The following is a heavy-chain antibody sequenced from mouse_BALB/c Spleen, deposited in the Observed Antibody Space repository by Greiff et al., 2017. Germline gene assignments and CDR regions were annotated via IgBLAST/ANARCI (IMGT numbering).Heavy chain of an antibody. D-gene: IGHD1-1*01. CDR2: ILPGSGST. V-gene: IGHV1-9*01. CDR3: ARVHYYGSSYFDY. CDR1: GYTFSSYW. J-gene: IGHJ4*01. Sequence: QVQLKQSGAELMKPGASVKISCKATGYTFSSYWIEWVKQRPGHGLEWIGEILPGSGSTNYNEKFKGKATFTADTSSNTAYMQLSSLTSEDSAVYYCARVHYYGSSYFDYWGQGTSVTVSS.